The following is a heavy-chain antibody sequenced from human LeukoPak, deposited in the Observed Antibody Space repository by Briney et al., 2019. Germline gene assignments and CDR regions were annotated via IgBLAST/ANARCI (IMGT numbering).Heavy chain of an antibody. D-gene: IGHD5-18*01. J-gene: IGHJ4*02. Sequence: ASVKVSCKASGYSFSAYYMHWVRQAPGQGLEWMGWINPNSGGTSYVQKFQGRVTMTRDTSITTAYMELSRLRSDDTAVYYCATGYSYGYDYWGQGTLVTVSS. CDR1: GYSFSAYY. CDR2: INPNSGGT. V-gene: IGHV1-2*02. CDR3: ATGYSYGYDY.